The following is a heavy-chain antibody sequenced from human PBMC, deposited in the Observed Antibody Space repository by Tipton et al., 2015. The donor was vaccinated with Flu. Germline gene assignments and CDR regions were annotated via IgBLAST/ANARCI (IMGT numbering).Heavy chain of an antibody. V-gene: IGHV3-33*08. CDR3: ARETARLFDY. CDR1: GFTFRRNA. Sequence: SLRLSCAGSGFTFRRNAMHWVRQAPGKGLEWVAVIWDDGSKKYYVDSVQGRFTISRDNSKNTLYLQMDSLRVEDTAVYYCARETARLFDYWGQGTLVIVSS. J-gene: IGHJ4*02. D-gene: IGHD6-6*01. CDR2: IWDDGSKK.